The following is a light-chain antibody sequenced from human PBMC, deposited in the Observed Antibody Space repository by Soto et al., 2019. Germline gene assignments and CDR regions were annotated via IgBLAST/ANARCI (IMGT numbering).Light chain of an antibody. CDR2: DST. CDR3: QQRNVWPPIT. V-gene: IGKV3-11*01. J-gene: IGKJ5*01. Sequence: VLAQSPATLSLSPGARATLSCTASQIIHTTLAWCQQKPGQPPRLVVYDSTLRANGVPDRFGGSRSGTEFTLTINNLEPEDFAVYYCQQRNVWPPITFGQGTRLEIK. CDR1: QIIHTT.